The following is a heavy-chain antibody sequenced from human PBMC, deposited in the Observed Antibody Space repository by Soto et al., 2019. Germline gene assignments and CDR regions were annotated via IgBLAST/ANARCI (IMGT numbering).Heavy chain of an antibody. V-gene: IGHV4-39*01. CDR2: IYYSGST. CDR3: ARHHCSGGSCYFENWFDP. Sequence: QLQLQESGPGLVKPSETLSLTCTVSGGSISSSSYYWGWIRQPPGKGLEGIGSIYYSGSTYYNPSLKSRVTISVDTSKNQFSLKLSSVTAADTAVYYCARHHCSGGSCYFENWFDPWGQGTLVTVSS. D-gene: IGHD2-15*01. J-gene: IGHJ5*02. CDR1: GGSISSSSYY.